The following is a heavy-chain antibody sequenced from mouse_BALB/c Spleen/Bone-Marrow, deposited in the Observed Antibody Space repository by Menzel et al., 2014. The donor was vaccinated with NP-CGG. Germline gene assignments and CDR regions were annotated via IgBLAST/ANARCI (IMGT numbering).Heavy chain of an antibody. Sequence: EVQLVESGGGLVQPGGSRKLSCTASGFTFSSFGMHWVRQAPEKGLEWVAYISSDSDTIYYADTVKGRFTISRGNPKNTLFLQMTSLRSEDTAMYYCTRDHDYDWYFDVWGAGTTVTVSS. CDR2: ISSDSDTI. D-gene: IGHD2-4*01. CDR1: GFTFSSFG. V-gene: IGHV5-17*02. J-gene: IGHJ1*01. CDR3: TRDHDYDWYFDV.